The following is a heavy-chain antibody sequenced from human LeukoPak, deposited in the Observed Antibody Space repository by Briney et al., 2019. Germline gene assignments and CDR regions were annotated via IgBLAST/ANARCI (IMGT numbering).Heavy chain of an antibody. Sequence: SETLSLTCAVYGGSFSGYYWSWIRQPPGKGLEWIGEINHSGSTNYNPSLKSRVTISVDTSKNQFSLKLSSVTAADTAVYYCARGRRYSSSWTPFDYWGQGTLVTVSS. D-gene: IGHD6-13*01. CDR1: GGSFSGYY. CDR2: INHSGST. J-gene: IGHJ4*02. V-gene: IGHV4-34*01. CDR3: ARGRRYSSSWTPFDY.